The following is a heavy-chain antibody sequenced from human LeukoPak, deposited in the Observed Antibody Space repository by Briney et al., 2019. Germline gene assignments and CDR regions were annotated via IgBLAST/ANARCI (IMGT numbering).Heavy chain of an antibody. V-gene: IGHV3-30*03. CDR2: ISSDGSNK. Sequence: GGSLRLSCAASGFTFSSYWMSWVRQAPGKGLEWVAIISSDGSNKYYADSVKGRFTISRDNSKNTLYLQMNSLRAEDTAVFYCAIDGYSYGYYFDYWAREPWSPSPQ. J-gene: IGHJ4*02. CDR1: GFTFSSYW. CDR3: AIDGYSYGYYFDY. D-gene: IGHD5-18*01.